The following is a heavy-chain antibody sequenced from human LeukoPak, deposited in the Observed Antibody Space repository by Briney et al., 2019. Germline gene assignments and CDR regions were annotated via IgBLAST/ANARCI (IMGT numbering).Heavy chain of an antibody. CDR3: ARVHPGYSGYDLGFDY. J-gene: IGHJ4*02. CDR1: GYTFTDYY. Sequence: ASVKVSCKASGYTFTDYYMHWVRQAPGQGLEWMGWINPNSGDTNYAQNFQDRVTMTRDTSINTAYMELSRLKSDDTAVYYCARVHPGYSGYDLGFDYWGQGTLVTVSS. V-gene: IGHV1-2*02. D-gene: IGHD5-12*01. CDR2: INPNSGDT.